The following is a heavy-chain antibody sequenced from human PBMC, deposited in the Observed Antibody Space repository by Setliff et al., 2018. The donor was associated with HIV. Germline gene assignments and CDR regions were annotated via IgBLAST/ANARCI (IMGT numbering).Heavy chain of an antibody. CDR3: ARGITMVRGPEENWFDP. Sequence: GASVKVSCKASGGTFSSYAISWVRQAPGQGLEWMGGIIPIFGTANYAQKFQGRVTITTDESTSTAYMEPSSLRSEDTAVYYCARGITMVRGPEENWFDPWGQGTLVTVSS. D-gene: IGHD3-10*01. V-gene: IGHV1-69*05. CDR2: IIPIFGTA. CDR1: GGTFSSYA. J-gene: IGHJ5*02.